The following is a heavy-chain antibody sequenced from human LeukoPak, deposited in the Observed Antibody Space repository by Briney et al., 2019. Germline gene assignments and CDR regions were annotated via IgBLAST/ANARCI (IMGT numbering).Heavy chain of an antibody. J-gene: IGHJ4*02. CDR3: ARGCHRITMVRGVYD. CDR2: ISYDGSNK. Sequence: GGSLRLSCAASGFTFSSYAMHWVRQAPGKGLEWVAVISYDGSNKYYADSVKGRFTISRDNSKNTLYLQMNSLRAEDTAVYYCARGCHRITMVRGVYDWGQGTLVTVSS. V-gene: IGHV3-30*01. D-gene: IGHD3-10*01. CDR1: GFTFSSYA.